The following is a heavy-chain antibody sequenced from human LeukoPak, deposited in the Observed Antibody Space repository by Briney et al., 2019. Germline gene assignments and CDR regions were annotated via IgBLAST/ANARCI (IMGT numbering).Heavy chain of an antibody. CDR1: GLTFSNYA. Sequence: GGSLRLSCATSGLTFSNYALTWVRQAPGKGLQWVSSITGSGANTYYADSVKGRFTMSRDNSKNTLYLQINRLRAEDTALYYCTQDPNGDYIGAFDFWGQGTMVTVSS. J-gene: IGHJ3*01. CDR2: ITGSGANT. CDR3: TQDPNGDYIGAFDF. D-gene: IGHD2-8*01. V-gene: IGHV3-23*01.